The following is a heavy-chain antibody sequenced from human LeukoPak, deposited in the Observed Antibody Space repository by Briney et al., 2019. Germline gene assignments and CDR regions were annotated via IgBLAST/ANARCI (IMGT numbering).Heavy chain of an antibody. V-gene: IGHV3-9*01. CDR3: AKDRGNKIQLWLYYMDV. J-gene: IGHJ6*03. CDR2: ISWNSGSI. Sequence: PGGSLRLSCAASGFTFDDYAMHWVRQAPGKGLEWVSGISWNSGSIGYADSVKGRFTISRDNAKNSLYLQMNSLRAEDTAVYYCAKDRGNKIQLWLYYMDVWGKGTTVTVSS. CDR1: GFTFDDYA. D-gene: IGHD5-18*01.